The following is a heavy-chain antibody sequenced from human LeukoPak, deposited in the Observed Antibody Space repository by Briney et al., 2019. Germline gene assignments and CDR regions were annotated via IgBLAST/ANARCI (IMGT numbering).Heavy chain of an antibody. V-gene: IGHV1-69*01. Sequence: ASVKVSCKASGGTFSIYAISWVRQAPGQGLEWMGGIIPIFGTANYAQKFQGRVTITADESTSTAYMELSSLRSEDTAVYYCARDTGDFGDLGFDYWGQGTLVTVSS. CDR1: GGTFSIYA. CDR2: IIPIFGTA. J-gene: IGHJ4*02. CDR3: ARDTGDFGDLGFDY. D-gene: IGHD3-16*01.